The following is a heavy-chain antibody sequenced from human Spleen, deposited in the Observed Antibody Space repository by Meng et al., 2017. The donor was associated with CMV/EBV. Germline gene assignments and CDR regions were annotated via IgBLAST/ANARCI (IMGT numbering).Heavy chain of an antibody. CDR2: MSGSGNYR. V-gene: IGHV3-23*01. Sequence: GESLKISCAASGFTFSSYSMNWVRQAPGQGLEWVSAMSGSGNYRNYADSVKGRFTISRDNSKNTLYLQMNSLRAEDTAVYYCAKIKIAPIEGNYFDYWGQGTLVTVSS. CDR1: GFTFSSYS. CDR3: AKIKIAPIEGNYFDY. D-gene: IGHD6-13*01. J-gene: IGHJ4*02.